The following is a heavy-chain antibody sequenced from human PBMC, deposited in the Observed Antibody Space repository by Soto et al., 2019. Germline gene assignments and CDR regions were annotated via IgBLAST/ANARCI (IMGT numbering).Heavy chain of an antibody. CDR2: IGDSGAST. CDR1: GFSFSSFA. D-gene: IGHD1-26*01. V-gene: IGHV3-23*01. CDR3: AKGVELDV. Sequence: EVLLLESGGGLVQPGGSLRLSCGASGFSFSSFAMNWVRQAPGKGLEWVSAIGDSGASTYYADSVKGRFTISRHNSRKTMYLQLNRLRAEDTAVYYCAKGVELDVWGNGTTVNVS. J-gene: IGHJ6*03.